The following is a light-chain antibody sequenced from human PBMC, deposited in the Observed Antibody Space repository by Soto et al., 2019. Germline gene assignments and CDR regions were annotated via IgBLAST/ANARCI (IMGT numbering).Light chain of an antibody. V-gene: IGKV1-27*01. CDR3: QKYNSAPWT. CDR1: HDISTF. CDR2: TAS. Sequence: DIQMTQSPSSLSASVGDRVTITCRASHDISTFLAWYQQKPGKAPKLLIYTASTLQSGVPSRFSGSGSGTDFTLTISSLQPEDVATYYCQKYNSAPWTFGQGTKVDIK. J-gene: IGKJ1*01.